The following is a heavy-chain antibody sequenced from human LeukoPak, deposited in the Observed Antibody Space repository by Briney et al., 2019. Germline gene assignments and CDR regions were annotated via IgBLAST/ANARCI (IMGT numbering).Heavy chain of an antibody. CDR3: AKDSCSSTSCYEDS. V-gene: IGHV3-30*18. Sequence: GRSLRLSCAASGFTFSNYGMHWVRQAPGKGLEWVAVISYDGSNKYYSDSVKGRFTISRDNSKNTLYLQMNSLRAEDTGVYYCAKDSCSSTSCYEDSWGQGTLVTVSS. CDR1: GFTFSNYG. J-gene: IGHJ4*02. CDR2: ISYDGSNK. D-gene: IGHD2-2*01.